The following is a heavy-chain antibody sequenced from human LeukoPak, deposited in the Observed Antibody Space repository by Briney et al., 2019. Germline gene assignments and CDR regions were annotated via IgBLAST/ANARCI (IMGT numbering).Heavy chain of an antibody. J-gene: IGHJ4*02. V-gene: IGHV3-9*01. D-gene: IGHD6-19*01. CDR3: AKDTDIAVAGTGSFDY. CDR1: GFTFDDYA. Sequence: GGSLRLSCAASGFTFDDYAMHWVRQAPGKGLEWVSGISWNSGSIGYADSVKGRFTISRDNAKNSLYLQMNSLRAEDTALYYCAKDTDIAVAGTGSFDYWGQGTLVTVSS. CDR2: ISWNSGSI.